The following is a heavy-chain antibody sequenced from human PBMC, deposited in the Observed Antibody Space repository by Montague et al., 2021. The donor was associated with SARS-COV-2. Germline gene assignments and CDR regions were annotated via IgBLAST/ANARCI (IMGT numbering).Heavy chain of an antibody. CDR1: GASISSGSYF. J-gene: IGHJ4*02. D-gene: IGHD3-3*01. Sequence: SETLSLTCTVSGASISSGSYFWAWIRQPPGKGLEWIGGMSHSGTSYYNLSLNTRATISVDTSRNQFSLRLTSVTAADTAVFYCVRGRSGYFNPLDYWGQGTLVTVSS. V-gene: IGHV4-39*01. CDR3: VRGRSGYFNPLDY. CDR2: MSHSGTS.